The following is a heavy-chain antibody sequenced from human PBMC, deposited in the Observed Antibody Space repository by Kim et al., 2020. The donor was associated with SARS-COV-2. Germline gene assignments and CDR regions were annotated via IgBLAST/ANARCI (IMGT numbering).Heavy chain of an antibody. CDR3: AREGYSSGWSVDY. Sequence: YARKLQGRVTMTTDTSTSTAYMELRSLRSDDTAVYYCAREGYSSGWSVDYWGQGTLVTVSS. J-gene: IGHJ4*02. V-gene: IGHV1-18*01. D-gene: IGHD6-19*01.